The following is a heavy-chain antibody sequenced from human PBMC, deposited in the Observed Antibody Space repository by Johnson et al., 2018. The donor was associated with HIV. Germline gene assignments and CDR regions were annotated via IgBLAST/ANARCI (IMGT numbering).Heavy chain of an antibody. CDR3: ARDNKGGGLWFGEPSS. D-gene: IGHD3-10*01. CDR2: ISYDGSNK. CDR1: GFTFSSYA. V-gene: IGHV3-30-3*01. J-gene: IGHJ3*01. Sequence: QVQLVESGGGVVQPGRSLRLSCAASGFTFSSYAMHWVRQAPGKGLEWVAVISYDGSNKYYADSVKGRFTISRDNSKNTLYLQINSLRAEDTAVYYCARDNKGGGLWFGEPSSWGQGTMVTVSS.